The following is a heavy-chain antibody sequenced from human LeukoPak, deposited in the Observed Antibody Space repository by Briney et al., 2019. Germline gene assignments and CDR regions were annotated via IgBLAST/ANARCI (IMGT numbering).Heavy chain of an antibody. CDR1: GFTFDDYT. D-gene: IGHD3-16*01. CDR2: ISSSSSYI. V-gene: IGHV3-21*01. J-gene: IGHJ4*02. CDR3: ARDHTLDDY. Sequence: GGSLRLSCAASGFTFDDYTMHWVRQAPGKGLEWVSSISSSSSYIYYADSVKGRFTISRDNAKNSLYLQMNSLRAEDTAVYYCARDHTLDDYWGQGTLVTVSS.